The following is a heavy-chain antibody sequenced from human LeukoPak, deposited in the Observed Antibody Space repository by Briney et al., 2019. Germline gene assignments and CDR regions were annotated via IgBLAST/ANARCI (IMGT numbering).Heavy chain of an antibody. J-gene: IGHJ4*02. CDR1: GFTFSSYA. D-gene: IGHD3-22*01. V-gene: IGHV3-23*01. CDR2: ISGSGGST. CDR3: AKVPSPNYYDSSGFDY. Sequence: PGGSLRLPCAASGFTFSSYAMSWVRQAPGKGLEWVSAISGSGGSTYYADSVKGRFTISRDNSKNTLYLQMNSLRAEDTAVYYCAKVPSPNYYDSSGFDYWGQGTLVTVSS.